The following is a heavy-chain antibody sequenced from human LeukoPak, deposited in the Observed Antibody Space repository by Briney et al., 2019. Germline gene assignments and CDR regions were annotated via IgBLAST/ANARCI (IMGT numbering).Heavy chain of an antibody. V-gene: IGHV1-2*02. D-gene: IGHD2-15*01. Sequence: ASVKVSCKGSGYTFTSYYMHWLRQAPGQGLEWMGWVNPNNGGTNYAQRFQGRVTMTRDTSISTAYMELSRLRFDDTAVYYCASGPSLGTTHPYFDYWGQGTLVTVSS. CDR2: VNPNNGGT. J-gene: IGHJ4*02. CDR3: ASGPSLGTTHPYFDY. CDR1: GYTFTSYY.